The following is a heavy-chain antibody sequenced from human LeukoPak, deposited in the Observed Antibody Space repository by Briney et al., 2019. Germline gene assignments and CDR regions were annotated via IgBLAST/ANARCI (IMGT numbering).Heavy chain of an antibody. CDR1: GFTFSSYS. V-gene: IGHV3-21*01. J-gene: IGHJ4*02. D-gene: IGHD5-18*01. CDR2: ISSSSSSYI. CDR3: ARDRGYSYGRGIDY. Sequence: GGSLRLSCAASGFTFSSYSMNWVRQAPGKGLEWVSSISSSSSSYIYYADSVKGRFTISRDNAKNSLDLQMNSLRAEDTAVYYCARDRGYSYGRGIDYWGQGTLVTVSA.